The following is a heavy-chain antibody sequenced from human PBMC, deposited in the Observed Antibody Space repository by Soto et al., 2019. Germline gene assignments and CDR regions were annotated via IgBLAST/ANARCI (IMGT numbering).Heavy chain of an antibody. CDR3: ARESYYDSSDTYYYYGMDV. CDR2: ISAYNGNT. CDR1: GYTFTSYG. D-gene: IGHD3-22*01. V-gene: IGHV1-18*04. Sequence: ASVKVSCKASGYTFTSYGISWVRQAPGQGLEWMGWISAYNGNTNYAQKLQGRVTMTTDTSTSTAYMELRSLRSDDTAVYYCARESYYDSSDTYYYYGMDVWGQGTTVTVSS. J-gene: IGHJ6*02.